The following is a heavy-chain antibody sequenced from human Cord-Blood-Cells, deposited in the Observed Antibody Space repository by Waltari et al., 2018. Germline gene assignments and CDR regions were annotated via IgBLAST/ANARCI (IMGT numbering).Heavy chain of an antibody. V-gene: IGHV1-3*01. CDR3: ARDIAAAGDAFDI. D-gene: IGHD6-13*01. J-gene: IGHJ3*02. CDR1: GYTFTSYA. Sequence: QLQLVQSGAEVKKPGASVKDSCKASGYTFTSYAMHWVRQAPGQRLEWMGWINAGNGNTKYSQKFQGRVTITRDTSASTAYMELSSLRSEDTAVYYCARDIAAAGDAFDIWGQGTMVTVSS. CDR2: INAGNGNT.